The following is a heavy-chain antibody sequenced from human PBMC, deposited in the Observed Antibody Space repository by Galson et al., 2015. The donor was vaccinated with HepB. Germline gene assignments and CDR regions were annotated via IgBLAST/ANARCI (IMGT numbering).Heavy chain of an antibody. CDR1: GFNFSTYG. J-gene: IGHJ4*02. V-gene: IGHV3-30*03. D-gene: IGHD6-19*01. CDR2: VSYDGNKK. CDR3: ASAGTIAVTVEGVY. Sequence: SLRLSCAASGFNFSTYGMHWVRQAPGKGLEWVAVVSYDGNKKSYADSVEGRFTISRDNSKNTLYVQMNSLRSDDTAVYYCASAGTIAVTVEGVYWGQGTLVTVSS.